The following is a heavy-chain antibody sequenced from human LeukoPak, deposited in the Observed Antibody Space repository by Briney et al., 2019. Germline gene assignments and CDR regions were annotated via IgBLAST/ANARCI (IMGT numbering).Heavy chain of an antibody. CDR1: GGSISSYY. Sequence: KPSETLSLTCTVSGGSISSYYWSWIRQPPGKGLEWIGYIYYSGSTNYNPSLKSRVTISVDTSKNQFSLKLRSVTAADTAVYYCARVNNWLLLNAFDIWGQGTMVTVSS. D-gene: IGHD3-22*01. CDR2: IYYSGST. V-gene: IGHV4-59*08. J-gene: IGHJ3*02. CDR3: ARVNNWLLLNAFDI.